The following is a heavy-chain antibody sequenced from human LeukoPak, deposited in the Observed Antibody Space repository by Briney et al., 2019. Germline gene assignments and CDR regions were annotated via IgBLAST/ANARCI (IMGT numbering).Heavy chain of an antibody. CDR3: ARESTVIDKGIDY. V-gene: IGHV4-34*01. D-gene: IGHD4-17*01. CDR1: GGSFSGYY. Sequence: SETLSLTCAVYGGSFSGYYWSWIRQPPGKGLEWIGEINHSGSTNYNPPLKSRVTISVDTSKNQFSLKLSSVTAADTAVYYCARESTVIDKGIDYWGQGTLVTVSS. CDR2: INHSGST. J-gene: IGHJ4*02.